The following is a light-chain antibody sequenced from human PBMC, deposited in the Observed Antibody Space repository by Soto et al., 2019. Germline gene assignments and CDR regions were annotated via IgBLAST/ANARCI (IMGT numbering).Light chain of an antibody. V-gene: IGKV1-39*01. CDR3: QQSYSTLRT. CDR2: AAS. Sequence: DIQMPQSPSSPSASVGDRVTITCRASQSISSYLNWYQQKPGKAPKLLIYAASSLQSGVPSRFSGSGSGTDFTLTISSLQPEDFATYYCQQSYSTLRTFGQGTKVDIK. CDR1: QSISSY. J-gene: IGKJ1*01.